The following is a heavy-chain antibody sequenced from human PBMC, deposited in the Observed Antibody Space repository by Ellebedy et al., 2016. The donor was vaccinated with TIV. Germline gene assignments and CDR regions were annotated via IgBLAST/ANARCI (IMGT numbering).Heavy chain of an antibody. Sequence: PGGSLRLSCAASGFTFSVYAMSWVRQAPGKGLEWVSGLSDIGHSTYHADSVKGRFTISRDNTNNTLYLQMNSLRGDDTAIYYCAKSRQMLGDLLDYWGQGTLVTVSA. CDR3: AKSRQMLGDLLDY. CDR2: LSDIGHST. J-gene: IGHJ4*02. D-gene: IGHD3-10*01. CDR1: GFTFSVYA. V-gene: IGHV3-23*01.